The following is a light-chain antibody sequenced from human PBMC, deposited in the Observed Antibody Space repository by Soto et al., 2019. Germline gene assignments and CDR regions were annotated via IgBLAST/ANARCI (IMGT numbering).Light chain of an antibody. CDR3: QHYANSVWT. CDR2: AAS. J-gene: IGKJ1*01. CDR1: QSVSSSQ. Sequence: IVLTQSPDTLSLSPGERATLSCRASQSVSSSQLVWYQQKPGQAPRLLIYAASSRATGIPDRFSGSGSGTEFTLTVSELETEDFAVYYCQHYANSVWTFGQGTKVEIK. V-gene: IGKV3-20*01.